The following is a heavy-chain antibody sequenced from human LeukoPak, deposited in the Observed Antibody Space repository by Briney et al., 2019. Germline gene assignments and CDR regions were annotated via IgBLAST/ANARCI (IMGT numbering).Heavy chain of an antibody. V-gene: IGHV1-69*05. CDR1: GGTFSSYA. Sequence: SVKVSCKASGGTFSSYAISWVRQAPGQGLEWMGGIIPIFGTANYAQKFQGRVTMTTDTSTSTAYMELRSLRSDDTAVYYCARGAMVRGVVFDYWGQGTLVTVSS. D-gene: IGHD3-10*01. CDR2: IIPIFGTA. CDR3: ARGAMVRGVVFDY. J-gene: IGHJ4*02.